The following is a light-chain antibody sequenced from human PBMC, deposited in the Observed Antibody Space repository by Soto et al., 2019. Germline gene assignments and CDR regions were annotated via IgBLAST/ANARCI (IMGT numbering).Light chain of an antibody. J-gene: IGLJ2*01. CDR1: SGHIDYG. CDR3: QTWDTVVV. CDR2: FNRDVSH. Sequence: QLVLAQWPSDSASLGASVKLTCTLSSGHIDYGIAWHQQQPDKGPRYLMKFNRDVSHNKGDGIPDRFSGSSSGAERYLIISSLQSDDEADYSCQTWDTVVVSGEGTKLTVL. V-gene: IGLV4-69*01.